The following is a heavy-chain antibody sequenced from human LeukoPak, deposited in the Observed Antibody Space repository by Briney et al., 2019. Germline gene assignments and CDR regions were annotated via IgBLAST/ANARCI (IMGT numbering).Heavy chain of an antibody. CDR1: GGSISSGGYY. CDR2: IYYSGST. V-gene: IGHV4-31*03. J-gene: IGHJ5*02. Sequence: SETLSLTCTVSGGSISSGGYYWRWIRQHPGKSLEWIGYIYYSGSTYYNPSLKSRVTISVDTSKNQFSLKLSSVTAADTAVYYCARARPSSTIFRAWGQGTLVTVSS. CDR3: ARARPSSTIFRA. D-gene: IGHD3-3*01.